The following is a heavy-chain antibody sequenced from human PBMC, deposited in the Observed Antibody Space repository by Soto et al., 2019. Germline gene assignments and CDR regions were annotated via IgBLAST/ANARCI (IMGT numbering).Heavy chain of an antibody. V-gene: IGHV1-69*04. CDR3: AREFRDGDYYYYHYMDV. CDR1: GGTFSSYT. Sequence: GASVKVSCKASGGTFSSYTISWVRQAPGQGLEWMGRIIPILGIANYAQKFQGRVTITADKSTSTAYMELSSLRSEDTAVYYCAREFRDGDYYYYHYMDVWGKGTTVTVSS. CDR2: IIPILGIA. J-gene: IGHJ6*03. D-gene: IGHD4-17*01.